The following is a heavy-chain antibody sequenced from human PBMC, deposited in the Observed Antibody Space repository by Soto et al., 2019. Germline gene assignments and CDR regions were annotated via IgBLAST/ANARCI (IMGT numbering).Heavy chain of an antibody. CDR2: INNDGSVS. J-gene: IGHJ6*03. D-gene: IGHD2-15*01. Sequence: EVQLVESGGGLVQPGGSLRLSCVASGFTFSNYWMYWVRQAPGEGLVWVSRINNDGSVSSYADSVKGRLTISRDNVKNTRYLQMDSLRAEDTAVYYCARGDCVGVTCYSSAGSFYYYRDVWGKGNTVTVFS. CDR1: GFTFSNYW. CDR3: ARGDCVGVTCYSSAGSFYYYRDV. V-gene: IGHV3-74*01.